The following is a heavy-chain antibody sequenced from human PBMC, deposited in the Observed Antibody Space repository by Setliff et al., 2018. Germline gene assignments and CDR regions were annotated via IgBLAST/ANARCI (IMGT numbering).Heavy chain of an antibody. CDR1: GGSISSYY. Sequence: PSETLSLTCTVSGGSISSYYWSWIRQPPGKGLEWIGYIYYSGSTNYNPSLKSRVTISVDTSKNQFSLKLNSVTAADMAVYYCAREQWLDPPGYCYMDVWAKGTTVTVSS. D-gene: IGHD6-19*01. CDR3: AREQWLDPPGYCYMDV. J-gene: IGHJ6*03. CDR2: IYYSGST. V-gene: IGHV4-59*12.